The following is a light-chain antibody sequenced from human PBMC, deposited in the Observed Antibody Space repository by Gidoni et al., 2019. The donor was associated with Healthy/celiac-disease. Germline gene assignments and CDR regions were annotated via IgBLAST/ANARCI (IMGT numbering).Light chain of an antibody. CDR3: QQSDSTPRT. CDR2: AAS. V-gene: IGKV1-39*01. Sequence: DIQPTQSPSSLSASVGVSVTITCPASQSISSYLNWYQQKPGKAPKLLIYAASSLQSGVPSRFSGSGSGTDFTLTISSLQPEDFATYYCQQSDSTPRTFGQGTKLEIK. J-gene: IGKJ2*01. CDR1: QSISSY.